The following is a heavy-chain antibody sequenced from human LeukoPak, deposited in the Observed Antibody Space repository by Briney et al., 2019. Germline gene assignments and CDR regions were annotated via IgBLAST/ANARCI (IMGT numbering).Heavy chain of an antibody. J-gene: IGHJ4*02. Sequence: GRFTISRDNSESTLYLQMNSLRAEDTAVYYCARDRGQWLVIDYWGQGTLVTVSS. V-gene: IGHV3-64*04. D-gene: IGHD6-19*01. CDR3: ARDRGQWLVIDY.